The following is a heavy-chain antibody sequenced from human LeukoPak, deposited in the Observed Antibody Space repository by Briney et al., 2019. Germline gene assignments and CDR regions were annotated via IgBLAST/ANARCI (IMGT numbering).Heavy chain of an antibody. V-gene: IGHV3-9*01. D-gene: IGHD3-22*01. Sequence: PGGSLRLSCGASGFTFSRYAMHWVRQAPGKGLEWVSGISWNSGSIGYADSVKGRFTISRDNAKNSLYLQMNSLRAEDTALYYCAKGSHYYDSSGWLDYWGQGTLVTVSS. CDR2: ISWNSGSI. CDR3: AKGSHYYDSSGWLDY. J-gene: IGHJ4*02. CDR1: GFTFSRYA.